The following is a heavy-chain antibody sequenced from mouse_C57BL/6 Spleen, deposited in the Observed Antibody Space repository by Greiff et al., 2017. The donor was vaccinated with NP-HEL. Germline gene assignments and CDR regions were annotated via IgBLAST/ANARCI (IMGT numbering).Heavy chain of an antibody. J-gene: IGHJ2*01. CDR2: INPNNGGT. CDR3: ARYSNYADY. D-gene: IGHD2-5*01. CDR1: GYTFTDYY. Sequence: EVQLQQSGPELVKPGASVKISCKASGYTFTDYYMNWVKQSHGKSLEWIGDINPNNGGTSYNQKFKGKATLTVDKSSSTAYMELRSLTSEDSAVYYCARYSNYADYWGQGTTLTVSS. V-gene: IGHV1-26*01.